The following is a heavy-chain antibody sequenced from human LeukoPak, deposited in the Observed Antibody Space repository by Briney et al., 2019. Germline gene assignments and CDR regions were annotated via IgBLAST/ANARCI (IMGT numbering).Heavy chain of an antibody. CDR1: GGSNSSYY. V-gene: IGHV4-4*09. J-gene: IGHJ6*03. D-gene: IGHD2-2*01. Sequence: ASETLSLTCTVSGGSNSSYYWSWIRQPPGKGLEWIGYIYTSGSTNYNPSLKSRVTISVDTSKNQFSLKLSSVTAADTAVYYCARRTDYMDVWGKGTTVTVSS. CDR2: IYTSGST. CDR3: ARRTDYMDV.